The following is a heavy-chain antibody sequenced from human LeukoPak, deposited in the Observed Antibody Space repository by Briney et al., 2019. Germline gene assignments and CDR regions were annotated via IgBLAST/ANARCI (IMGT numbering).Heavy chain of an antibody. CDR1: GYTFTSYG. CDR3: AREPSSSGYDPTQYYFDY. Sequence: GASVKVSCKASGYTFTSYGISWVRQAPGQGLEWMGWISAYNGNTNYAQKFQGRVTMTRDTSISTAYMELSRLRSDDTAVYYCAREPSSSGYDPTQYYFDYWGQGTLVTVSS. V-gene: IGHV1-18*01. D-gene: IGHD5-12*01. J-gene: IGHJ4*02. CDR2: ISAYNGNT.